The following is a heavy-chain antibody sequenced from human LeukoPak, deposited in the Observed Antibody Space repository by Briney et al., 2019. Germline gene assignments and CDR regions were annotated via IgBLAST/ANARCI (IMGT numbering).Heavy chain of an antibody. V-gene: IGHV4-59*04. D-gene: IGHD6-13*01. CDR1: GGSISSYY. CDR2: IYYSGST. CDR3: ATTPPPIAAADAYYFDY. J-gene: IGHJ4*02. Sequence: SETLSLTCTVSGGSISSYYWSWIRQPPGKGLEWIGYIYYSGSTYYNPSLKSRVTISGDTSKKQLSLKLSSVTAADTAVYYCATTPPPIAAADAYYFDYWGQGTLVTVSS.